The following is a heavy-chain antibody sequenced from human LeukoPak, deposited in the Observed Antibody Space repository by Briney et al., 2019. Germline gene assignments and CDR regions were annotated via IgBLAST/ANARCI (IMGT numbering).Heavy chain of an antibody. J-gene: IGHJ4*02. CDR2: ISWNSGSI. Sequence: GGSLRLSCAASGFTFDDYAMHWVRQAPGKGLEWVSGISWNSGSIGYADSVKGRFTISRDNSKNTLYLQMNSLRAEDTAVYYCAKDLPLGVWGQGTLVTVSS. D-gene: IGHD3-16*01. CDR3: AKDLPLGV. V-gene: IGHV3-9*01. CDR1: GFTFDDYA.